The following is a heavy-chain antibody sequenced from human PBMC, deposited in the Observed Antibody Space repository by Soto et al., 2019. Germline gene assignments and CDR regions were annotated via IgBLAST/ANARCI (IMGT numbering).Heavy chain of an antibody. CDR2: ISAYNGNT. J-gene: IGHJ5*02. CDR1: GYTFTSYG. CDR3: ARWVVVAPAAAVNWFDP. V-gene: IGHV1-18*01. Sequence: QVQLVQSGAEVKKPGASVKVSCKASGYTFTSYGISWVRQAPGQGLEWMGWISAYNGNTNYAQKLQGRVTMTTDTSTSTAYMELRSLRSDDTAVYYCARWVVVAPAAAVNWFDPWGQGTLVTVSS. D-gene: IGHD2-2*01.